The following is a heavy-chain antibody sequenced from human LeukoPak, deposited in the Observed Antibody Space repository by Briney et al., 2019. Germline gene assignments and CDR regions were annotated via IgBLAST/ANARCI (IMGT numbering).Heavy chain of an antibody. CDR1: GGSFSGYY. V-gene: IGHV4-34*01. D-gene: IGHD6-19*01. CDR2: INHSGNT. CDR3: ARGGEQWLVQYFQH. J-gene: IGHJ1*01. Sequence: PSETLSLTCAVYGGSFSGYYWSWIRQPPGKGLEWIGEINHSGNTNSNPSLKSRVTMSVDTSKNQFSLKLSSLTAADTAVYYCARGGEQWLVQYFQHWGQGTLVTVSS.